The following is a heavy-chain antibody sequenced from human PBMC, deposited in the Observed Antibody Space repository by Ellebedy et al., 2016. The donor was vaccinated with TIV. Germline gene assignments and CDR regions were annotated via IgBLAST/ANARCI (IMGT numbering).Heavy chain of an antibody. V-gene: IGHV4-59*01. D-gene: IGHD4-11*01. Sequence: SETLSLXCTVSGGSISSYYWSWIRQPPGKGLEWIGYIYYSGSTNYNPSLKSRVTISVDTSKNQFSLKLSSVTAADTAVYYCARDSISDAFDIWGQGTMVTVSS. J-gene: IGHJ3*02. CDR3: ARDSISDAFDI. CDR2: IYYSGST. CDR1: GGSISSYY.